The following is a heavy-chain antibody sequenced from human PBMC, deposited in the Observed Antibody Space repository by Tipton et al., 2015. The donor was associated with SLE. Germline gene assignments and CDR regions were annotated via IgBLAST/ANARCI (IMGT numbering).Heavy chain of an antibody. CDR3: ARGVLRPFDY. J-gene: IGHJ4*02. Sequence: GEALGSHTWWWSWVRQAPGKGLEWIGEIYQSGSTHYSPSLRSRVSISVDTSKNRFSLRLSSVTAADTAVYYCARGVLRPFDYWGQGTLVTVSS. CDR2: IYQSGST. V-gene: IGHV4-4*02. CDR1: GEALGSHTW. D-gene: IGHD1-1*01.